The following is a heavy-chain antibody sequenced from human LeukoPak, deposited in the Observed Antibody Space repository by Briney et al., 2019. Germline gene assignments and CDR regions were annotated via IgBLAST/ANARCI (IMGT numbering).Heavy chain of an antibody. CDR2: INWNGDSR. CDR3: ARGGTTVTPRYFQH. J-gene: IGHJ1*01. D-gene: IGHD4-17*01. V-gene: IGHV3-20*04. Sequence: PGGSLRLSCTASGFKFDDYGMTWVRQAPGKGLEWVSDINWNGDSRGYAHSVRGRFTIYRDNSKNSLYLQMNSLRVEDTAFYYCARGGTTVTPRYFQHWGQGTLVTVSS. CDR1: GFKFDDYG.